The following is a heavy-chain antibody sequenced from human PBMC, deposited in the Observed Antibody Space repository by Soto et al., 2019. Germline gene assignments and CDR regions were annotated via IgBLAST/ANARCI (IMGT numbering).Heavy chain of an antibody. CDR3: ARVQVDTAMVDPNWFDP. Sequence: ETLSLTCTVSGGSISSYYWSWIRQPPGKGLEWIGYIYYSGSTNYNPSLKSRVTISVDTSKNQFSLKLSSVTAADTAVYYCARVQVDTAMVDPNWFDPWGQGTLVTVSS. D-gene: IGHD5-18*01. V-gene: IGHV4-59*01. J-gene: IGHJ5*02. CDR2: IYYSGST. CDR1: GGSISSYY.